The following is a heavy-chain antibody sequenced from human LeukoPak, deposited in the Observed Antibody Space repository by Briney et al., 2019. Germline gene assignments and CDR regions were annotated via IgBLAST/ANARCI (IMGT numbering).Heavy chain of an antibody. CDR3: AKDEGSSAWYDGYFHH. J-gene: IGHJ1*01. CDR2: ISGTSGRT. D-gene: IGHD6-19*01. V-gene: IGHV3-23*01. CDR1: GFTFSSYW. Sequence: GGSLRLSCAASGFTFSSYWMHWVRQAPGKGLEWVSAISGTSGRTYYADSVKGRFTISRDNSKNTLYLQMNSLRAEDTATYFCAKDEGSSAWYDGYFHHWGQGTLVTVSS.